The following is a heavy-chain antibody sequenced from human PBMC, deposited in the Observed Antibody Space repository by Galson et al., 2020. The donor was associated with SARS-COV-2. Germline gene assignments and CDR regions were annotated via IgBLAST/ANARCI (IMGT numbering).Heavy chain of an antibody. CDR3: ARDSGQGTAPNHHRKIFDY. Sequence: GESLKISCAASGFIFSDYYMSWIRQASGKGLEWVSYISSSSTYTNYADSVKGRFTISRDNAKNSLYLQIYSLRAEDTAVYYCARDSGQGTAPNHHRKIFDYWGQGTLVTVSS. J-gene: IGHJ4*02. D-gene: IGHD1-1*01. CDR2: ISSSSTYT. CDR1: GFIFSDYY. V-gene: IGHV3-11*06.